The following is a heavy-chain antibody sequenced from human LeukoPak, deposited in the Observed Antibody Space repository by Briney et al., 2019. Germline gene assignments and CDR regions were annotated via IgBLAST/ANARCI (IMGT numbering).Heavy chain of an antibody. D-gene: IGHD4-17*01. V-gene: IGHV4-38-2*02. CDR2: MYHSGNS. CDR1: GYSISSGFY. CDR3: ARVPTVTFFDY. J-gene: IGHJ4*02. Sequence: SETLSLTCSVSGYSISSGFYWGWIRQPPGEEMEWIGSMYHSGNSYYNPYLKSRVSISVDTSKNQFSLRLTPVTAADPAVYSCARVPTVTFFDYWGQGTLSPSPQ.